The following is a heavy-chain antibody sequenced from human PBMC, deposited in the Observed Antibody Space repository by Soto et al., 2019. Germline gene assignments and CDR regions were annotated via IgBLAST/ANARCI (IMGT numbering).Heavy chain of an antibody. D-gene: IGHD3-10*01. Sequence: TGGSLRLSCAASGFTFTDYWMNWVRQAPGKGLEWVSSINRDGSRTNYVDSVKGRFTISRDNAKNTLYLQMNSLRAEDTAVYYCARVDYYGSQHWFDPWGQGTLVTVSS. CDR1: GFTFTDYW. V-gene: IGHV3-74*01. CDR2: INRDGSRT. CDR3: ARVDYYGSQHWFDP. J-gene: IGHJ5*02.